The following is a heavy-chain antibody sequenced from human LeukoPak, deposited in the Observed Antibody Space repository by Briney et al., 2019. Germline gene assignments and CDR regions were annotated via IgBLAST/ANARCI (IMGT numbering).Heavy chain of an antibody. CDR2: IYVDANVK. CDR3: AIDGRRSTGWPLFEY. D-gene: IGHD3-22*01. J-gene: IGHJ4*02. CDR1: GFTFSNYR. V-gene: IGHV3-48*02. Sequence: GGSLRLSCIASGFTFSNYRLNWVRQAPGKGLEWVSTIYVDANVKYYADSVKGRLTISRDNARNTVYLQMNSLRDDDTAVYYCAIDGRRSTGWPLFEYWGQGILVSVSS.